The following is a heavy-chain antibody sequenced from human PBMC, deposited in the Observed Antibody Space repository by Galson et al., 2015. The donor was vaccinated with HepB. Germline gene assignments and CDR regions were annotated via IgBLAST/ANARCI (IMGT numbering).Heavy chain of an antibody. CDR1: GFTFSSYA. J-gene: IGHJ5*02. D-gene: IGHD2-15*01. V-gene: IGHV3-30-3*01. Sequence: SLRLSCAASGFTFSSYAMHWVRQAPGKGLEWVAVISYDGSNKYYADSVKGRFTISRDNSKNTLYLQMNSLRAEDTAVYYCARVGGYCSGGSCYSSEEYNWFDPWGQGTLVTVSS. CDR3: ARVGGYCSGGSCYSSEEYNWFDP. CDR2: ISYDGSNK.